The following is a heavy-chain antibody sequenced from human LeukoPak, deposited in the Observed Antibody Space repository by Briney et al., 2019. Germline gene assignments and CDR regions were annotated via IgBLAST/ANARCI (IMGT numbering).Heavy chain of an antibody. CDR1: GGSISSYY. V-gene: IGHV4-59*01. CDR3: ARDLTRRNWFDP. CDR2: IYYSGST. Sequence: SETLSLTCTVSGGSISSYYWSWIRQPPGKGLEWIGYIYYSGSTNYNPSLKSRVTISVDTSKNKFSLKLSSVTAADTAVYYCARDLTRRNWFDPWGQGTLVTVSS. J-gene: IGHJ5*02.